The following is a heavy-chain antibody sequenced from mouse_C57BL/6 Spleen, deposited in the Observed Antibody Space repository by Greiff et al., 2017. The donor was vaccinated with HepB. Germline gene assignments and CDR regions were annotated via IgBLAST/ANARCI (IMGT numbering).Heavy chain of an antibody. CDR3: AREMGGRIDY. CDR1: GFNIKDYY. Sequence: VQLQQSGAELVKPGASVKLSCTASGFNIKDYYMHWVKQRSEQGLEWIGRIDPEDGETKYAPNFQGKASITADTSSNTDYLQLSSLASEDTAVYYCAREMGGRIDYWGQGTTLTVSS. V-gene: IGHV14-2*01. CDR2: IDPEDGET. J-gene: IGHJ2*01.